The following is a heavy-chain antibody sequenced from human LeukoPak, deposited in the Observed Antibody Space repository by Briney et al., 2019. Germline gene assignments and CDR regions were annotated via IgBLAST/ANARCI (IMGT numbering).Heavy chain of an antibody. J-gene: IGHJ5*02. CDR2: IYYSGST. CDR1: GGSISSGGYY. D-gene: IGHD2-2*01. CDR3: ARGALVVSATSVGWFDP. V-gene: IGHV4-31*03. Sequence: SETLSLTCTVSGGSISSGGYYWSWIRQHPGKGLERIGYIYYSGSTYYNPSLKSRVTISVDTSKNQFSLKLSSVTAADTAVYYCARGALVVSATSVGWFDPWGQGTLVTVSS.